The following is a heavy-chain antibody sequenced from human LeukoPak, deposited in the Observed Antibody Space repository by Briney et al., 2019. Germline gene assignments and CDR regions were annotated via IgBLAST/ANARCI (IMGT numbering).Heavy chain of an antibody. CDR1: GFTFSSYN. CDR3: ARDIAAAGDY. CDR2: ISSSSSYI. J-gene: IGHJ4*02. D-gene: IGHD6-13*01. Sequence: PGGSLRLSCAASGFTFSSYNMNWVRQAPGKGLEWVSSISSSSSYIYYADSVKGRFTISRDNAKNSLYLQMNSLRAEDTAVYYCARDIAAAGDYWGQGTLVTVSS. V-gene: IGHV3-21*01.